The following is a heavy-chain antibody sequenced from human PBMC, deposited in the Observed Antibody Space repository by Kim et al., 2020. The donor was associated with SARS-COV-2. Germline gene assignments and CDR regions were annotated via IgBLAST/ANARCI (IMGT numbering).Heavy chain of an antibody. CDR1: GGSISGYY. V-gene: IGHV4-59*13. Sequence: SETLSLTCTVSGGSISGYYWNWIRQSPGQGLDWIGYVYQTGHTNYSPSLKSRVTVSVDTSKNQFSLMLTSVTAADTAVYYCARSNSAYALSLDHWGQGTLVTVSS. CDR2: VYQTGHT. J-gene: IGHJ4*02. D-gene: IGHD5-12*01. CDR3: ARSNSAYALSLDH.